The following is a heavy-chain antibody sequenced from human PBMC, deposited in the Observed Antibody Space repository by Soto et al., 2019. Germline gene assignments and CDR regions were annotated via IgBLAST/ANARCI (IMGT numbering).Heavy chain of an antibody. CDR1: GVSFSGYY. V-gene: IGHV4-34*01. CDR2: INHSGST. CDR3: ASSRAVLAASIPTQRGSCDS. J-gene: IGHJ5*01. Sequence: PSENLCLTCAVYGVSFSGYYWSWIRQPPGKGLEWIGEINHSGSTNSNPSLKSRVTISVDTSKNQFYLKRSSVTAADTAVYYCASSRAVLAASIPTQRGSCDSWGQGSLDTVSS. D-gene: IGHD6-6*01.